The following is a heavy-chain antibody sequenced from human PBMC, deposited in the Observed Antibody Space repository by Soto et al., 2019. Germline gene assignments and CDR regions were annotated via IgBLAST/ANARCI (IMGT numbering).Heavy chain of an antibody. CDR3: ASRDPGTSVDY. J-gene: IGHJ4*02. CDR2: IYRTGST. Sequence: SETLSLTCAVYGGSFSGYYWSWIRQPPGKGLEWIGEIYRTGSTNYNPSLKSRVTISLDKSEDQFSLKVTSLTAADTAVYYCASRDPGTSVDYWGQGTLVTVSS. D-gene: IGHD1-7*01. CDR1: GGSFSGYY. V-gene: IGHV4-34*01.